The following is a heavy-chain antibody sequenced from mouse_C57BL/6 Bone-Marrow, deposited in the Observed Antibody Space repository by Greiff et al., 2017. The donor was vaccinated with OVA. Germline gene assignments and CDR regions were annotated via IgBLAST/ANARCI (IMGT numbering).Heavy chain of an antibody. CDR1: GYTFTSYW. D-gene: IGHD1-1*01. CDR2: IYPGSGST. V-gene: IGHV1-55*01. J-gene: IGHJ1*03. Sequence: VQLQQPGAELVKPGASVKMSCKASGYTFTSYWITWVKQRPGQGLEWIGDIYPGSGSTNYNEKFKSKATLTVDTSSSTAYMQLSSLTSEDSAVYYCAKRYYGRSWYFDVWGTGTPVTVSS. CDR3: AKRYYGRSWYFDV.